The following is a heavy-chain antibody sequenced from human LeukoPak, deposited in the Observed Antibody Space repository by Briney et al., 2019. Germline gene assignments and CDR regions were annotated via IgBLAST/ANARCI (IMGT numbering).Heavy chain of an antibody. J-gene: IGHJ4*02. V-gene: IGHV2-70*11. Sequence: SGPTLVNPTQPLTLTCTFSGFSLSTSGMCVSWIRQPPAKALEWLARIDWDDDKYYSTSLKTRLTISKDTSKNRVVLTMTNMDPVDTATYYCARIYRGNNWPFDYWGQGTLVTVSS. CDR1: GFSLSTSGMC. CDR2: IDWDDDK. CDR3: ARIYRGNNWPFDY. D-gene: IGHD5-12*01.